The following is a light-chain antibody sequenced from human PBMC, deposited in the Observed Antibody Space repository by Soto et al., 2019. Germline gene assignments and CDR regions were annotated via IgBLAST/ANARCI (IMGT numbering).Light chain of an antibody. CDR1: QSLVDSDGNTY. CDR2: RIS. Sequence: EIAMTQTPLSSHLTLGQPASISCGSGQSLVDSDGNTYLSWLQQRPGQPARLIIHRISNRFSGVQDRFSGSVAGTDFTLKISRVEAEEVGVYDCMQLTQLPWTFFQATKVDLK. V-gene: IGKV2-24*01. CDR3: MQLTQLPWT. J-gene: IGKJ1*01.